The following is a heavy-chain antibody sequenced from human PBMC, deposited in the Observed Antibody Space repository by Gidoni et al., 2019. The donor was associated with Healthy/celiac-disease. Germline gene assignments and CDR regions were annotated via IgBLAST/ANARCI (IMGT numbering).Heavy chain of an antibody. D-gene: IGHD2-2*01. CDR1: VGSISSGGYY. CDR2: IYYSGST. Sequence: QVQLQESGPGLVKPSQTLSLTCTVPVGSISSGGYYWSWIRQHPGKGLEWIGYIYYSGSTYYNPSLKSRVTISVDTSKNQFSLKLSSVTAADTAVYYCARDQDTRRVVVPIWGQGTLVTVSS. CDR3: ARDQDTRRVVVPI. V-gene: IGHV4-31*03. J-gene: IGHJ4*02.